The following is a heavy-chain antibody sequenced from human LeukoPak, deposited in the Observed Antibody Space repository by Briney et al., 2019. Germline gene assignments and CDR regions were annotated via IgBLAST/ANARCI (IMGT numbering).Heavy chain of an antibody. V-gene: IGHV3-33*08. CDR2: IWYDGSNK. CDR3: ARDRAQQLVFDY. J-gene: IGHJ4*02. Sequence: PGGSLRLSCAASGFTFSSYAMHWVRQAPGKGLEWVAVIWYDGSNKYYADSVKGRFTISRDNSKNTLYLQMNSLRAEDTAVYYCARDRAQQLVFDYWGQGTLVTVSS. D-gene: IGHD6-6*01. CDR1: GFTFSSYA.